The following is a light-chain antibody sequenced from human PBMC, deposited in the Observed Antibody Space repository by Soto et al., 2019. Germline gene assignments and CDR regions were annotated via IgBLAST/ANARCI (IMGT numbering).Light chain of an antibody. CDR3: HQFGDSPQT. V-gene: IGKV3-20*01. Sequence: EIVLTQSPGTLSLSPGERATLSCRPSQRLSSNFLSWYQQKPGQAPRLLIYGASSRATGIPDRFSGGGSGTDFTLTISRLEPEDFAVYYCHQFGDSPQTFGQGTKVDI. CDR1: QRLSSNF. J-gene: IGKJ1*01. CDR2: GAS.